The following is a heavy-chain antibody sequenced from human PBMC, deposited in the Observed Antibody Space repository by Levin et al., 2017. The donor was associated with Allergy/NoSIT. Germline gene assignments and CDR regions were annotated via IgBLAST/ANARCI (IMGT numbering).Heavy chain of an antibody. Sequence: GGSLRLSCSASGFTFSSYAMHWVRQAPGKGLEYVSAISSNGGSTYYADSVKGRFTISRDNSKNTLYLQMSSLRAEDTAVYYCVKAPYYDILTGYYKSYAFDIWGQGTMVTVSS. CDR1: GFTFSSYA. CDR2: ISSNGGST. D-gene: IGHD3-9*01. V-gene: IGHV3-64D*06. CDR3: VKAPYYDILTGYYKSYAFDI. J-gene: IGHJ3*02.